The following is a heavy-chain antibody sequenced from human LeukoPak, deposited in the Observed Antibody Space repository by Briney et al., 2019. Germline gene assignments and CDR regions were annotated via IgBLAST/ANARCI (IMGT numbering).Heavy chain of an antibody. CDR3: AKDQEVPASGTWGSIDY. CDR2: ISWNSGSI. J-gene: IGHJ4*02. D-gene: IGHD6-13*01. V-gene: IGHV3-9*01. CDR1: GFTFDDYA. Sequence: GGSLRLSCAASGFTFDDYAMHWVRQAPGKGLEWVSGISWNSGSIGYADSVKGRFTISRDNAKNSLYLQMNSLRAEDTAVYYCAKDQEVPASGTWGSIDYWGQGTLVTVSS.